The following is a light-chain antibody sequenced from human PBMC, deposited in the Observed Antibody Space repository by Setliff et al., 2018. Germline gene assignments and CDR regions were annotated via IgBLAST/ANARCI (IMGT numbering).Light chain of an antibody. CDR3: SSNADNNILL. Sequence: SVLTQPPSASGSPGQSVTISCTGTSSDVGYYKFVSWYQQHPGKAPKLIIYEVDKRPSGVPDRFSGSKSGNTASLTVSGLQADDEADYYCSSNADNNILLFGGGTKVTVL. CDR2: EVD. CDR1: SSDVGYYKF. J-gene: IGLJ3*02. V-gene: IGLV2-8*01.